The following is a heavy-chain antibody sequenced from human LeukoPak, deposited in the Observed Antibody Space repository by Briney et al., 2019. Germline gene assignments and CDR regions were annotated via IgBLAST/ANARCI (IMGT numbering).Heavy chain of an antibody. CDR3: ATPLRYYYDSSGYNDY. Sequence: SVKVSCKASGGTFSSYAISWVRQAPGQGLEWMGGIIPIFGTANYAQKFQGRVTMTEDTSTDTAYMELSSLRSEDTAVYYCATPLRYYYDSSGYNDYWGQGTLVTVSS. CDR2: IIPIFGTA. V-gene: IGHV1-69*06. J-gene: IGHJ4*02. D-gene: IGHD3-22*01. CDR1: GGTFSSYA.